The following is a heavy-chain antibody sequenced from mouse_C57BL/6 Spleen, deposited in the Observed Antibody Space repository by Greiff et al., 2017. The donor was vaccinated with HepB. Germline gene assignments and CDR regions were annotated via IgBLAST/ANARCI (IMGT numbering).Heavy chain of an antibody. V-gene: IGHV14-4*01. CDR3: THSSCYDYDGAY. Sequence: EVQLQQSGAELVRPGASVKLSCTASGFNIKDDYMHWVKQRPEQGLEWIGWIDPENGDTEYASKFQGKATITADTSSNTAYLQLSSLTSEDTAVYYCTHSSCYDYDGAYWGQGTLVTVSA. J-gene: IGHJ3*01. D-gene: IGHD2-4*01. CDR2: IDPENGDT. CDR1: GFNIKDDY.